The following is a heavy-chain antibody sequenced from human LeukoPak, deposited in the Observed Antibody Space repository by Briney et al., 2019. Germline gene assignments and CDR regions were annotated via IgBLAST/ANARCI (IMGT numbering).Heavy chain of an antibody. J-gene: IGHJ6*03. CDR1: GYSFTSYG. V-gene: IGHV1-18*01. CDR3: ARVHIVVVPAAFYYYYYMDV. Sequence: GASVKVSCKASGYSFTSYGFSWVRQAPGQGLEWMAWISPYNGDTNYAQKFQGRVSMTTDTSSSTAYMELSSLRSDDTAVYYCARVHIVVVPAAFYYYYYMDVWGKGTTVTVSS. CDR2: ISPYNGDT. D-gene: IGHD2-2*01.